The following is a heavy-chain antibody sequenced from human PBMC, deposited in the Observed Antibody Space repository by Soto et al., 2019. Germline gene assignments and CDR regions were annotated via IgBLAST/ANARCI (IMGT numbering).Heavy chain of an antibody. CDR2: IYYSGST. D-gene: IGHD4-17*01. J-gene: IGHJ3*02. V-gene: IGHV4-59*01. CDR3: ARVSESTTDDAFDI. CDR1: GGSISSYY. Sequence: QVQLQESGPGLVKPSETLSLTCTVSGGSISSYYWSWIRQPPGKGLEWIGYIYYSGSTNYNPSLKRRVNIAVDTSKSQSSLEPSSVTAADTAVYYCARVSESTTDDAFDIWGQGTMVTVSS.